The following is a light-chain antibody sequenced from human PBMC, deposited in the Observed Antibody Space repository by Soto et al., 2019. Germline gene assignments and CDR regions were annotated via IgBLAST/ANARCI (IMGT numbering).Light chain of an antibody. CDR2: EGS. V-gene: IGLV2-23*03. Sequence: QSALTQPASVSGSPGQSITISCTGTSSDVGSYNLVSWYQQHPGKAPKLMIYEGSKRPSGASNRFSGSKSGNTASLTISGLQAEDDADYYCCSYAGSSTFVFGGGTKLTVL. CDR1: SSDVGSYNL. J-gene: IGLJ2*01. CDR3: CSYAGSSTFV.